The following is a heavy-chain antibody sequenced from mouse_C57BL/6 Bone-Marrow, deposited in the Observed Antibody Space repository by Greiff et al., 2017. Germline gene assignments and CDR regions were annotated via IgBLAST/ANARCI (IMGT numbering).Heavy chain of an antibody. Sequence: EVKLEESGPGLVKPSQSLSLTCSVTGYSIPSGYYWNWIRQFPGNKLEWMGYISYDGSNNYNPSLKNRISITSDTSKNQFFLNLNSVTTENTATYYCEREVSYWGQGNTLTVSS. V-gene: IGHV3-6*01. J-gene: IGHJ2*01. CDR2: ISYDGSN. CDR1: GYSIPSGYY. D-gene: IGHD6-2*01. CDR3: EREVSY.